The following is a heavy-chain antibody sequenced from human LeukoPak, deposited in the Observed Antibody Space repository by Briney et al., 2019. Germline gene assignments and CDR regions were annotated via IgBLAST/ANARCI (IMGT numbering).Heavy chain of an antibody. Sequence: PSGTLSLTCAVSGGSISSSNWWSWVRQPPGKGLEWIGEIYHSGSTNYNPSLKSRVTISVDKSKNQFSLKLSSVTAADTAVYYCAKISSGSYDDFDYWGQGTLVTVSS. D-gene: IGHD1-26*01. V-gene: IGHV4-4*02. CDR3: AKISSGSYDDFDY. CDR2: IYHSGST. J-gene: IGHJ4*02. CDR1: GGSISSSNW.